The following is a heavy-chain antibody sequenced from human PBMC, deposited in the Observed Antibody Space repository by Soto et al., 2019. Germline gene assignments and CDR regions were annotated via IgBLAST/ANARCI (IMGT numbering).Heavy chain of an antibody. CDR3: PRLQYAVLTPIDV. V-gene: IGHV4-59*03. Sequence: SETLSLTCTVSGGSINNYYWNWIRQPPGKGLEWIGYVSYSGRTNYNPSLKSRVNMLVDKSKNQFSLNLTSVTAADTAVYYCPRLQYAVLTPIDVTAQGTMITVSS. J-gene: IGHJ3*01. CDR1: GGSINNYY. D-gene: IGHD2-21*01. CDR2: VSYSGRT.